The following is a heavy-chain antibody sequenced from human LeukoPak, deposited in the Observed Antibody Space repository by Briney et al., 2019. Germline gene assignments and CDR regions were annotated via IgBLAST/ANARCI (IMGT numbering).Heavy chain of an antibody. V-gene: IGHV7-4-1*02. J-gene: IGHJ3*02. CDR1: GYTFTSYA. D-gene: IGHD6-13*01. Sequence: ASVKVSCKASGYTFTSYAMNWVRQAPGQGLEWMGWFNTNTGNPTYAQGFTGRFVFSLDTSVSTAYLQISSLKAEDTAVYYCARRMYSSSWPRSFDIWGQGTMVTVSS. CDR2: FNTNTGNP. CDR3: ARRMYSSSWPRSFDI.